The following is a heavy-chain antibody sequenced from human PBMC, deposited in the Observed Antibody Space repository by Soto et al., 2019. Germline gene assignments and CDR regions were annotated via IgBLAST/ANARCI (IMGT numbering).Heavy chain of an antibody. D-gene: IGHD3-22*01. V-gene: IGHV4-30-4*01. CDR1: GGSISSGDYY. CDR2: IYYSGST. J-gene: IGHJ4*02. CDR3: ARPLTKPGSYYDSSGNLAVSENYY. Sequence: SETLSLTCTVSGGSISSGDYYWSWIRQPPGKGLEWIGYIYYSGSTYYNPSLKSRVTISVDTSKNQFSLKLSSVTAADTAVYYCARPLTKPGSYYDSSGNLAVSENYYWGQGTLVTVSS.